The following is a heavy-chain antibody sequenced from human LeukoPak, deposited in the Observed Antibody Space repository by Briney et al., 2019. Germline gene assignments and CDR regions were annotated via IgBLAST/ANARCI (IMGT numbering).Heavy chain of an antibody. CDR1: GYSFTNYW. D-gene: IGHD6-25*01. Sequence: GESLKISCKGSGYSFTNYWIAWVRQMPGKGLEWMGIIYPGDSDTRYSPSFQGQVTISADKSISTAYLQWRSLKASDTAMYYCARRATSSGPFDYWGQGTLVTVSS. CDR3: ARRATSSGPFDY. V-gene: IGHV5-51*01. J-gene: IGHJ4*02. CDR2: IYPGDSDT.